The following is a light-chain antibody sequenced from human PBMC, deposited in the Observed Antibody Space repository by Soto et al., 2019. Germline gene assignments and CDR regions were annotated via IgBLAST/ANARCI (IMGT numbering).Light chain of an antibody. J-gene: IGLJ3*02. V-gene: IGLV1-44*01. CDR2: NNN. Sequence: HSVLTQPPSASGTPGQRVTIACSGSSSNIGSTTVKWYQQLPGTAPKLLIYNNNQRPSGVPDRVSGSKSGTSASLAISGRQSGDEADYYCAAWDDSRNGVVFGGGTRLTVL. CDR1: SSNIGSTT. CDR3: AAWDDSRNGVV.